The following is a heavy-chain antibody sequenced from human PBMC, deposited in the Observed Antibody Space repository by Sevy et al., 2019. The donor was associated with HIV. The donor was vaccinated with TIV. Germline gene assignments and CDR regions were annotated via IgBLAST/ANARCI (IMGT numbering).Heavy chain of an antibody. Sequence: GESLKISCAASGFTFINYAMHWVRQAPGKGLEWVAVISYDGSNKYYGDSVKGRFTIPRDNSKNTLYLQMNSRRAEDTAVYYCARGSLFARLLLGELSFFDYWGQGTLVTVSS. V-gene: IGHV3-30*04. CDR3: ARGSLFARLLLGELSFFDY. D-gene: IGHD3-16*02. J-gene: IGHJ4*02. CDR2: ISYDGSNK. CDR1: GFTFINYA.